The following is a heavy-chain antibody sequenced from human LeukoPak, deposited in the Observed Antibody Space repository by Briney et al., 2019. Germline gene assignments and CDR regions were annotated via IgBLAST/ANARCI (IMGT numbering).Heavy chain of an antibody. D-gene: IGHD3-22*01. CDR1: GFTFDDYA. CDR3: AKDESYDSRGYGLDY. CDR2: TSWNSGSI. Sequence: GGSLRLSCAASGFTFDDYAMHWVRQAPGKGLEWVSGTSWNSGSIGYADSVKGRFTISRDNAKNSLYLQMNSLRAEDTALYYCAKDESYDSRGYGLDYWGQGTLVTVSS. V-gene: IGHV3-9*01. J-gene: IGHJ4*02.